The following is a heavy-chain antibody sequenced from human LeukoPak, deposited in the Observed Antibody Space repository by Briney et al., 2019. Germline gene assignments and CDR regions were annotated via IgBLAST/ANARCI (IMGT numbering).Heavy chain of an antibody. CDR1: GFTFSSYS. CDR2: ISSSTI. CDR3: TREGYNWNDSRFYYYYYMDV. J-gene: IGHJ6*03. V-gene: IGHV3-48*02. D-gene: IGHD1-20*01. Sequence: GGSLRLSCAASGFTFSSYSMNWVRQAPGKGLEWVSYISSSTIYYADSVKGRFTISRDNAKNSLYLQMNSLRDEDTAVYYCTREGYNWNDSRFYYYYYMDVWGKGTTVTVSS.